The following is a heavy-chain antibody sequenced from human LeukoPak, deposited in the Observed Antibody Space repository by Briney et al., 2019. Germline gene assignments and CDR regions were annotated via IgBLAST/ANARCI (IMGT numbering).Heavy chain of an antibody. CDR3: ARGQSTGTTAQPDY. CDR2: IYYSGYT. Sequence: PSETLSLTCTVSGVSISTSYWSWIRQPPGKGLEWIGYIYYSGYTNYNTSLKSRVTMSVDTSKNQFSLKLSSVTAADTAVYYCARGQSTGTTAQPDYWGQGTLVTVSS. J-gene: IGHJ4*02. CDR1: GVSISTSY. V-gene: IGHV4-59*01. D-gene: IGHD1-1*01.